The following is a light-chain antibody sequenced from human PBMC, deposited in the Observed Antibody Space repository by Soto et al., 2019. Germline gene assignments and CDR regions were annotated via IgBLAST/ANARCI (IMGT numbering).Light chain of an antibody. CDR3: CSYAGSYTQV. CDR1: SSDVGGYNY. Sequence: QSALTQPRSVSGSPGQSVTISCTGTSSDVGGYNYVSWYQQHPGKAPKLMSYDVSKRPSGVPDRFSGSKSGNTASLTISGLQAEDEADYYCCSYAGSYTQVFGTGTKVTVL. CDR2: DVS. J-gene: IGLJ1*01. V-gene: IGLV2-11*01.